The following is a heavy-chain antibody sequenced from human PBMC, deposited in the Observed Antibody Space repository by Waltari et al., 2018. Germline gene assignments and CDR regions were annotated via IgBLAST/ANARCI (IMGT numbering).Heavy chain of an antibody. CDR2: VHGSGRT. J-gene: IGHJ5*02. V-gene: IGHV4-4*02. CDR1: GDSVSSAYL. D-gene: IGHD2-15*01. Sequence: QLQLQESGPGLVKPSGTLSLSCAVSGDSVSSAYLWNWVRQSPQKGLAWIGQVHGSGRTNYNPSFASRVTVSLDTSKNLFSLKVTSATAADTAVYYCARDRGRGLYLDTWGPGTLVTVSP. CDR3: ARDRGRGLYLDT.